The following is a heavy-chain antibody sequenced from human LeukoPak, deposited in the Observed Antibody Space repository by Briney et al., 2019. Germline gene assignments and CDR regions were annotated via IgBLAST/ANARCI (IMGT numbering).Heavy chain of an antibody. D-gene: IGHD3-22*01. CDR1: GGTFSSYA. J-gene: IGHJ4*02. Sequence: SVKVSCKASGGTFSSYAISWLRQAPGQGLEWMGRIIPILGIANYAQKFQGRVTITADKSTSTAYMELSSLRSEDTAVYYCARERTYYYDSSGYYYYDYWGQGTLVTVSS. CDR3: ARERTYYYDSSGYYYYDY. V-gene: IGHV1-69*04. CDR2: IIPILGIA.